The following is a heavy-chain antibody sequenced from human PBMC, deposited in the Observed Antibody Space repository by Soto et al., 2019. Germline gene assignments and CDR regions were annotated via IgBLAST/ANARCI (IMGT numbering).Heavy chain of an antibody. V-gene: IGHV3-15*01. Sequence: PGGSLRLSCAASGFTFSNAWISWVRQAPGKGLEWVGQIKSKTDGGTTDYAAPVKGRFTISRDDSKNTLYLQMNTLKTEDSAVYYCTTNYFDYWGQGTLVTVSS. J-gene: IGHJ4*02. CDR1: GFTFSNAW. CDR2: IKSKTDGGTT. CDR3: TTNYFDY.